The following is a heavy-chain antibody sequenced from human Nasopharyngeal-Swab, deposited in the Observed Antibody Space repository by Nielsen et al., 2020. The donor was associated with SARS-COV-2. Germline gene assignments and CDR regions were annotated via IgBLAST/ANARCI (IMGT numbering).Heavy chain of an antibody. J-gene: IGHJ3*02. CDR3: TRGAVTMRDTLDI. V-gene: IGHV3-74*01. CDR1: GFTFSRHW. CDR2: TNSDGSST. Sequence: GSLRLSCAASGFTFSRHWMHWVRQAPGKGLVWVSRTNSDGSSTSYADSVKGRFTISRDNAKNTLYLQMTSLRADDTAVYYCTRGAVTMRDTLDIWGQGTMVTVSS. D-gene: IGHD3-22*01.